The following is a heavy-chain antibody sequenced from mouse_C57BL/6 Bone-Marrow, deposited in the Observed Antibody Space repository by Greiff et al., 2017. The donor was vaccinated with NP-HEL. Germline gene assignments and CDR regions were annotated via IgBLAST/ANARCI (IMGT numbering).Heavy chain of an antibody. CDR2: IRNKANGYTT. Sequence: EVQLVESGGGLVQPGGSLSLSCAASGFTFTDYYMSWVRQPPGKALEWLGFIRNKANGYTTEYSASVKGRFTISRDNSQSILYLQMNALMADDSATYYCASSYYRNYLYYAMDYWGQGTSVTGSS. D-gene: IGHD2-10*01. CDR3: ASSYYRNYLYYAMDY. CDR1: GFTFTDYY. V-gene: IGHV7-3*01. J-gene: IGHJ4*01.